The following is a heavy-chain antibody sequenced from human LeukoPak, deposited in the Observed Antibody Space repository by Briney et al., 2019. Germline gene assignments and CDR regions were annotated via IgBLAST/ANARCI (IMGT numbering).Heavy chain of an antibody. D-gene: IGHD3-9*01. J-gene: IGHJ6*03. CDR3: ARGPRYFDWLLSYYYMDV. CDR2: ISSSSSYI. CDR1: GLTFSSYS. V-gene: IGHV3-21*01. Sequence: GGSLRLSCAASGLTFSSYSMNWVRQAPGKGLEWVSSISSSSSYIYYADSVKGRFTISRDNAKNSLYLQMNSLRAEDTAVYYCARGPRYFDWLLSYYYMDVWGKGTTVTVSS.